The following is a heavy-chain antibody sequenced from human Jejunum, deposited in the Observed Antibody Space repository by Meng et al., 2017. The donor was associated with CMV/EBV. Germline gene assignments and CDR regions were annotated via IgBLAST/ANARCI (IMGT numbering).Heavy chain of an antibody. J-gene: IGHJ4*02. Sequence: QVHLVESGGGLVKPGGSLRLSCAASGFTLSDSYMSWIRQAPGKGLEWVSSIGRSGGTAIYYADSVKGRFTVSRDNAKDSLYLQMNSLRAEDTAVYYCAGPRSSYGGLFHYWGQGTLVTVSS. D-gene: IGHD4-23*01. CDR3: AGPRSSYGGLFHY. CDR2: IGRSGGTAI. V-gene: IGHV3-11*01. CDR1: GFTLSDSY.